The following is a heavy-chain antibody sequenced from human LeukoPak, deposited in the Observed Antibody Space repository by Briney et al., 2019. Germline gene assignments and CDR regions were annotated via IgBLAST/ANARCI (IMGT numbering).Heavy chain of an antibody. J-gene: IGHJ4*02. CDR2: IRYDGSNK. V-gene: IGHV3-30*02. CDR3: AKDLGMGTRIDF. D-gene: IGHD5-24*01. CDR1: GFTFSSFG. Sequence: GGSLRLSCAASGFTFSSFGMHWVRQAPGKGLEWVAFIRYDGSNKYCTDSVKGRFTISRDNSKNTLSLQMNSLRPEDTAVYYCAKDLGMGTRIDFRGQGTLVTVSS.